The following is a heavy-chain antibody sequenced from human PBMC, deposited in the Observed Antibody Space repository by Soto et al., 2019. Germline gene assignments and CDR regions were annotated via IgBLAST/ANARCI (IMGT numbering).Heavy chain of an antibody. J-gene: IGHJ3*02. CDR3: ARDLRGDRSGKQMDAFDI. Sequence: SVKVSCKASGGTFSSYAISWVRQAPGQGLEWMGGIIPIFGTANYAQKFQGRVTITADESTSTAYMELSSLRSEDTAVYYCARDLRGDRSGKQMDAFDIWGQGKMVTFSS. D-gene: IGHD3-22*01. CDR1: GGTFSSYA. V-gene: IGHV1-69*13. CDR2: IIPIFGTA.